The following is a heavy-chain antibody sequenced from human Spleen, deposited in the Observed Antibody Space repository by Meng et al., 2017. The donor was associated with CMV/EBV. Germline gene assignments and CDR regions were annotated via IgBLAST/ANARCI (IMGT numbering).Heavy chain of an antibody. J-gene: IGHJ6*02. V-gene: IGHV4-34*01. CDR1: GGSFSGYY. CDR2: INHSGST. D-gene: IGHD2-21*02. CDR3: ARDDFTAQGDYYYYAMDV. Sequence: SETLSLTCAVYGGSFSGYYWSWIRQPPGKGLEWIGEINHSGSTNYNPSLKSRVTMSVDTSMNHFSLNLSSVTAADTAVYYCARDDFTAQGDYYYYAMDVWGQGTAVIVSS.